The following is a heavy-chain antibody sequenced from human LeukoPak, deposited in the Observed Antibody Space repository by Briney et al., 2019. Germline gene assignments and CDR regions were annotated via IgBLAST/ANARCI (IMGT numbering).Heavy chain of an antibody. Sequence: GGSLRLSCAASGFTFSSYAMSWVRQAPGKGLEWVSAISGSGGSTYCADSVKGRFTISRDNSKNTLYLQMNSLRAEDTAVYYCAARGGRYCSSTSCPLDYWGQGTLVTVSS. CDR3: AARGGRYCSSTSCPLDY. J-gene: IGHJ4*02. D-gene: IGHD2-2*01. CDR2: ISGSGGST. CDR1: GFTFSSYA. V-gene: IGHV3-23*01.